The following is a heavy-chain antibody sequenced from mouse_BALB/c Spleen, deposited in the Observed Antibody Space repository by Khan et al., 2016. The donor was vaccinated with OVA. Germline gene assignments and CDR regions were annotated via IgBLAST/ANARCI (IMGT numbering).Heavy chain of an antibody. V-gene: IGHV1S56*01. J-gene: IGHJ3*01. D-gene: IGHD2-2*01. CDR2: IYPGNINN. Sequence: QVQLQQSGPELVKPGASVRISCTASDYTFTSYYIHWVKQRPGQGLEWIGWIYPGNINNNYTERFKGKATLTADTSSNTAYMLLSSLTSEDTAVYFGARGGYGAFAYWGQGTLVTVSA. CDR3: ARGGYGAFAY. CDR1: DYTFTSYY.